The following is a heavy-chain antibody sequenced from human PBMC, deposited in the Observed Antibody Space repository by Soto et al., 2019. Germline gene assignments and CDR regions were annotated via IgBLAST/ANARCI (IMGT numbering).Heavy chain of an antibody. J-gene: IGHJ4*02. V-gene: IGHV3-9*01. CDR2: ISWNSGSI. D-gene: IGHD6-19*01. CDR1: GFTFDDYA. CDR3: AKGCLSSGWTSFDY. Sequence: PGGSLRLSCAASGFTFDDYAMHWVRQAPGKGLEWVSGISWNSGSIGYADSVKGRFTISRDNAKSSLYLQMNSLRAEDTALYYCAKGCLSSGWTSFDYWGQGTLVTVPQ.